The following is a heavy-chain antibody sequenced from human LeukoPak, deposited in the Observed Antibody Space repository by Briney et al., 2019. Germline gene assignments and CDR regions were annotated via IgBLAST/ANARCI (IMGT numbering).Heavy chain of an antibody. CDR3: ARDEINYGSGSFDY. V-gene: IGHV3-21*01. D-gene: IGHD3-10*01. CDR1: GFTFSSYS. J-gene: IGHJ4*02. Sequence: PGGSLRLSCAASGFTFSSYSMNWVRQAPGKGLEWVSSISSSGSYIYYADSVKGRFTISRDNAKNSLYLQMNSLRAEDAAVYYCARDEINYGSGSFDYWGQGTLVTVSS. CDR2: ISSSGSYI.